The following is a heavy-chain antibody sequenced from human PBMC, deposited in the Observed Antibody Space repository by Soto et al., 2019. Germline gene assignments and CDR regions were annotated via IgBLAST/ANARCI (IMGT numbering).Heavy chain of an antibody. V-gene: IGHV1-18*01. CDR1: GYTFTASG. Sequence: GASVKVSFKASGYTFTASGISWVRQAPGQGLEWMGWTSIYNGHTEYSPKFLGRVVMTTDTSADTAYLELKSLRPDDAALYYCARWDDYGASDQYHFDQWGQGTLVTVSS. CDR3: ARWDDYGASDQYHFDQ. CDR2: TSIYNGHT. D-gene: IGHD4-17*01. J-gene: IGHJ4*02.